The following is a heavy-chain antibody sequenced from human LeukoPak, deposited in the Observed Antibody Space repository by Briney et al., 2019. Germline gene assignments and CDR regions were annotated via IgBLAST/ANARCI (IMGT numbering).Heavy chain of an antibody. CDR3: ARDDYGETFDY. J-gene: IGHJ4*02. CDR2: ISSTGGTA. V-gene: IGHV3-23*01. D-gene: IGHD4-17*01. Sequence: GGSLRLSCAASGFTFSSFGMSRVRQAPGKGLEWVSAISSTGGTAYYADSVKGRFTISRDNSKNTLYLQMNSLRAEDTAVYYCARDDYGETFDYWGQGTLVTVSS. CDR1: GFTFSSFG.